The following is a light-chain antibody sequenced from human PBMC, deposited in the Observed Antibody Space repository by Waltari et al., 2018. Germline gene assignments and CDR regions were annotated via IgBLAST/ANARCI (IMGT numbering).Light chain of an antibody. CDR3: QQYNNFPYT. Sequence: ETVMTQSPASLSLSPGEKFTLSCRASRGISGNLAWYLQKPGQAPRLLIFETSARATGIPDRFRGSASGTDFSLTISNLQSEDFGVYYCQQYNNFPYTFGQGTRVDMK. CDR2: ETS. V-gene: IGKV3-15*01. J-gene: IGKJ2*01. CDR1: RGISGN.